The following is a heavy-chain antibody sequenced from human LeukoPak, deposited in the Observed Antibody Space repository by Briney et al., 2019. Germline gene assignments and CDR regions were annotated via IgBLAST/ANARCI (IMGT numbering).Heavy chain of an antibody. CDR2: VYYSGST. D-gene: IGHD2-15*01. Sequence: PSETLSLTCVVSGGSVSGYYWGWIRQPPGRGLEWIGYVYYSGSTNYDPSFKSRITISVDTSRNQFSLQLSSVTAADTAVYYCARIHRYCSGGACYVLDNWGQGTLVAVSS. CDR1: GGSVSGYY. CDR3: ARIHRYCSGGACYVLDN. V-gene: IGHV4-59*02. J-gene: IGHJ4*02.